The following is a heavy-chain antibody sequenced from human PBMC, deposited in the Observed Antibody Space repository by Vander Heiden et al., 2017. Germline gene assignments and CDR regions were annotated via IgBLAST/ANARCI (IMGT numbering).Heavy chain of an antibody. CDR2: TYYRSKWYN. Sequence: QVQLQQSGPGLVKPSQTLSLTCAISGDSVSSNSAAWNWIRQSPSRGLEWLGRTYYRSKWYNDYAVSVKSRITINPDTSKNQFSLQLNSVTPEDTAVYYCARSLLSQVPSHQGRRFDYWGQGTLVTVSS. D-gene: IGHD2-15*01. CDR1: GDSVSSNSAA. CDR3: ARSLLSQVPSHQGRRFDY. J-gene: IGHJ4*02. V-gene: IGHV6-1*01.